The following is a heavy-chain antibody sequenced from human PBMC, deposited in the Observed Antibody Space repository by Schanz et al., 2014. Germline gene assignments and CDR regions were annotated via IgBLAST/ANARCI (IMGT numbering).Heavy chain of an antibody. CDR1: GGTFSSFG. V-gene: IGHV1-69*04. CDR2: IIPSLGLA. J-gene: IGHJ4*02. CDR3: ARGRGCYDY. D-gene: IGHD2-21*01. Sequence: QVQLVQSGAEVKKPGASVKVSCKASGGTFSSFGINWVRQAPGQGLEWMGRIIPSLGLAKYEQKFQDKVTITADTSTNTAYMELSSLTSEDTAVHYCARGRGCYDYWGQGTLVTVSS.